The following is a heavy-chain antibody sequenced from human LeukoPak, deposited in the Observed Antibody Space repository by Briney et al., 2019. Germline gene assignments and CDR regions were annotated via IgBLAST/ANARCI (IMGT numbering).Heavy chain of an antibody. J-gene: IGHJ4*02. CDR3: ASGSYSY. CDR1: GFTFSNYV. D-gene: IGHD1-26*01. CDR2: ITGSGRST. V-gene: IGHV3-23*01. Sequence: GGSLRLSCAASGFTFSNYVMTWVRQAPGKGPEWISSITGSGRSTYYADSVKGRFTISRDNSRDTLYLQINNLRAEDTAVYYCASGSYSYWGQGTLVTVSS.